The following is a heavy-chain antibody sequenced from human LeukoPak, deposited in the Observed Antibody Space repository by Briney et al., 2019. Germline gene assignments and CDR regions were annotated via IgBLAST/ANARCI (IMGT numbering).Heavy chain of an antibody. V-gene: IGHV3-33*01. Sequence: PGGSLRLSCAASGFILNDYGMHWVRQAPGKGLEWVADIWFDKNQHFADSVKDRFAISRDNSKNTVYLQINSLRAEDTAVYYCARDRHCVNGVCHSPPGMDVWGQGTTVTVSS. J-gene: IGHJ6*02. CDR3: ARDRHCVNGVCHSPPGMDV. CDR2: IWFDKNQ. D-gene: IGHD2-8*01. CDR1: GFILNDYG.